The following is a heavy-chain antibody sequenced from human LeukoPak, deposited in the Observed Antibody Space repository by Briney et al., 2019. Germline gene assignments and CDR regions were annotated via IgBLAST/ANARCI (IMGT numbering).Heavy chain of an antibody. CDR2: IIPIFGTA. CDR3: ARDGYDWGFDY. V-gene: IGHV1-69*05. CDR1: EGTFSSYA. J-gene: IGHJ4*02. Sequence: SVKVSCKASEGTFSSYAITCVRQAPGQGLEWMGGIIPIFGTANYAQKFQVRVTITTDESTSKAYMELSSLRPDETAVYYCARDGYDWGFDYWGQGTLVTVSS. D-gene: IGHD5-12*01.